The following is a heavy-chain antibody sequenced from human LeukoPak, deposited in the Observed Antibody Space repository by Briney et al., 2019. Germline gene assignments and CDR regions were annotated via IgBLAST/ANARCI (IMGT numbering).Heavy chain of an antibody. CDR1: GYTFSSYG. J-gene: IGHJ4*02. CDR2: ISAYNGNT. V-gene: IGHV1-18*01. D-gene: IGHD3-10*01. Sequence: GASVKVSCKASGYTFSSYGISWVRQAPGQGLEWMGWISAYNGNTDYAQNLRGRVTMTTDTSTSTAYMELRSLRSDDTAVYYCARDSVDGSGTYYNDSPDYWGQGTLVTASS. CDR3: ARDSVDGSGTYYNDSPDY.